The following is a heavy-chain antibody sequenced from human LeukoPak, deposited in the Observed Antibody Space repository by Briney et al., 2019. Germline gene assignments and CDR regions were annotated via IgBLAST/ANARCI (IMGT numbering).Heavy chain of an antibody. CDR2: INPNSGGT. CDR3: ARRQQDIVVSWFDP. CDR1: GYTFTGYY. D-gene: IGHD2-2*01. J-gene: IGHJ5*02. Sequence: ASVKVSCKASGYTFTGYYMHWVRQAPGQGPEWMGRINPNSGGTNYAQKFQGRVTMTRDTSISTAYMELSSLRSEDTAVYYCARRQQDIVVSWFDPWGQGTLVTVSS. V-gene: IGHV1-2*06.